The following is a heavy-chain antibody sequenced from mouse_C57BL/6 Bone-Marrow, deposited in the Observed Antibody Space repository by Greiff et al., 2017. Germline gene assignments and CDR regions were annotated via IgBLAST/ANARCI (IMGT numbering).Heavy chain of an antibody. CDR3: ARTDYGNYEGFDY. Sequence: VQLQQSGAELVKPGASVKISCKASGYAFSSYWMNWVKQRPGKGLEWIGQIYPGDGDTNYNGKFKGKATLTADKSSSTAYMQLSSLTSEDSAVYFCARTDYGNYEGFDYWGQGTTLTVSS. J-gene: IGHJ2*01. V-gene: IGHV1-80*01. D-gene: IGHD2-1*01. CDR1: GYAFSSYW. CDR2: IYPGDGDT.